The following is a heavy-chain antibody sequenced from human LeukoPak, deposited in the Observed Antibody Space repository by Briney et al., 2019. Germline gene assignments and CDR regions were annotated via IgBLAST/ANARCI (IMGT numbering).Heavy chain of an antibody. CDR1: GYTFTSYD. V-gene: IGHV1-8*01. CDR3: AREVATDYYYYYGMDV. CDR2: MNPNSGNT. D-gene: IGHD5-12*01. J-gene: IGHJ6*02. Sequence: AASVKVSCKASGYTFTSYDINWVRQATGQGLEWMGWMNPNSGNTGYAQKFQGRVTMTRNTSISTAYMELSSLRSEDTAVYYCAREVATDYYYYYGMDVWGQGTTVTASS.